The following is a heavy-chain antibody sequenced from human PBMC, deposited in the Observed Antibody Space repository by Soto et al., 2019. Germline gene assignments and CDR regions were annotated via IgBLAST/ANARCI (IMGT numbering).Heavy chain of an antibody. Sequence: GGSLRLSCAASGFTFSSYWMSWVRQAPGKGLEWVANIKQDGSEKYYVDSVKGRFTISRDNAKNSLYLQMNSLRAEDTAVYYCARDPTEGSFIPIDYWGQGTLVTVSS. CDR2: IKQDGSEK. V-gene: IGHV3-7*01. CDR1: GFTFSSYW. D-gene: IGHD2-21*01. CDR3: ARDPTEGSFIPIDY. J-gene: IGHJ4*02.